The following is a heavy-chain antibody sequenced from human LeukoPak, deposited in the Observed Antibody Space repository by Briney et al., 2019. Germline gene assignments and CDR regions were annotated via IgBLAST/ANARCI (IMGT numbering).Heavy chain of an antibody. Sequence: PGRSLTLSCAASGFTFYDYAMHWVRQVPGKGLECVGGVNRDSTTIAYGDSVKGRFTIFRDNARNSLYLQMDSLRTEDTALYYCAKDLAVGTTPRVYAFDVWGQGTMVTVS. J-gene: IGHJ3*01. CDR2: VNRDSTTI. CDR3: AKDLAVGTTPRVYAFDV. V-gene: IGHV3-9*01. D-gene: IGHD1-26*01. CDR1: GFTFYDYA.